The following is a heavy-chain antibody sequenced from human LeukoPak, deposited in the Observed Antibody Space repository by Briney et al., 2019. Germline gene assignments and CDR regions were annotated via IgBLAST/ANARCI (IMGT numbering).Heavy chain of an antibody. Sequence: SETLSLTCTVSGGSISSSSYYWGWIRQPPGKGLEWIGSIYYSGSTNYNPSLKSRVTISVDTSKNQFSLKLSSVTAADTAVYYCARGTGYSYGFFDYWGQGTLVTVSS. CDR2: IYYSGST. CDR3: ARGTGYSYGFFDY. D-gene: IGHD5-18*01. J-gene: IGHJ4*02. CDR1: GGSISSSSYY. V-gene: IGHV4-39*07.